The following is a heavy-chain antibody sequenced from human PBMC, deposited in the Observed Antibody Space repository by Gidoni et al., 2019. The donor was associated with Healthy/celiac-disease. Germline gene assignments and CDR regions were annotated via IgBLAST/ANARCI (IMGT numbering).Heavy chain of an antibody. CDR3: ALRVEDYGDYAGDY. Sequence: EVQLVESGGGLVQPGGSLRLSCAASGSTVSSNYMSWVRKAPGKGLGWVSVIYSGGSTYYADSVKGRFTISRDNSKNTLYLQMNSLRAEDTAVYYCALRVEDYGDYAGDYWGQGTLVTVSS. V-gene: IGHV3-66*02. CDR2: IYSGGST. J-gene: IGHJ4*02. D-gene: IGHD4-17*01. CDR1: GSTVSSNY.